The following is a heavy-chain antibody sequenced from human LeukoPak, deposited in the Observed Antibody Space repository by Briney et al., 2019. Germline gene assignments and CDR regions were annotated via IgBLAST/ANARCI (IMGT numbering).Heavy chain of an antibody. V-gene: IGHV1-24*01. CDR3: ATTSVVVSHDAFDI. Sequence: ASVKVSCKVSGYTLTELPMHWVRQAPGKGLEWMGGFDPEDGETIYAQKFQGRVTMTEDTSTDTAYTELSSLRSEDTAVYYCATTSVVVSHDAFDIWGQGTMVTVSS. CDR1: GYTLTELP. CDR2: FDPEDGET. D-gene: IGHD2-21*01. J-gene: IGHJ3*02.